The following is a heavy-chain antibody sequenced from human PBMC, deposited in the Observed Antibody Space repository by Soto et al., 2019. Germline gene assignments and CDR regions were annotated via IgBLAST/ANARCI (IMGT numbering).Heavy chain of an antibody. Sequence: GASVKVSCKASGYTFTSYYIHWVRQAPGQGLEWMGIINPSGGSTSYAQKFQGRVTMTRDTSTSTVYMELSSLRSEDTAVYYCAREDPGRGSSWGGMDVWGQGTTVTVSS. V-gene: IGHV1-46*01. D-gene: IGHD6-6*01. J-gene: IGHJ6*02. CDR2: INPSGGST. CDR1: GYTFTSYY. CDR3: AREDPGRGSSWGGMDV.